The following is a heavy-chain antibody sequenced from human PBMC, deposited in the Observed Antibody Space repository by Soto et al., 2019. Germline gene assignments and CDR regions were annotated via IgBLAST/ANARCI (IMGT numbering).Heavy chain of an antibody. J-gene: IGHJ5*02. Sequence: QVQLQESGPGLVKTSETLSLTCTVSGGSLSTYYWSWIRQPPGKGLEWMGYLYHGWITYYNPSLKSRPTISEDHSKNQFSLKWSSVTTADTAVYYCAGGSSWDWFDPWGQGTLVTVSS. D-gene: IGHD6-13*01. V-gene: IGHV4-59*01. CDR3: AGGSSWDWFDP. CDR1: GGSLSTYY. CDR2: LYHGWIT.